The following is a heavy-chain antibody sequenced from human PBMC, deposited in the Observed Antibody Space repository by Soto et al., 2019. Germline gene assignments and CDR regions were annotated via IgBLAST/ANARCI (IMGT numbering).Heavy chain of an antibody. D-gene: IGHD3-3*01. CDR1: GGSISSSRYR. CDR3: ATVDGLGVVTPFMDY. CDR2: IYYSGST. Sequence: QLQLQESGPGLVKPSETLSLICTVSGGSISSSRYRWGWVRQPPGKGLEWIGTIYYSGSTHYNPSLKSRVTISVDTSKSQFSLRLNSVTAADTAVYYCATVDGLGVVTPFMDYWGQGTLVTVPS. J-gene: IGHJ4*02. V-gene: IGHV4-39*01.